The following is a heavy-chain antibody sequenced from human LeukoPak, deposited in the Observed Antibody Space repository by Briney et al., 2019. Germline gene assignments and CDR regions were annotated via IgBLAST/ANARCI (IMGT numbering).Heavy chain of an antibody. CDR1: GYSISSSSYY. Sequence: SETLSLTCTVSGYSISSSSYYWGWIRQPPGKGLEWIGSIYYSGSTYYNPSLKSRVTISVDTSKNQFSLKLSSVTAADTAVYYCARHIVRGVIITLKFDPWGQGTLVTVSS. D-gene: IGHD3-10*01. J-gene: IGHJ5*02. CDR3: ARHIVRGVIITLKFDP. CDR2: IYYSGST. V-gene: IGHV4-39*01.